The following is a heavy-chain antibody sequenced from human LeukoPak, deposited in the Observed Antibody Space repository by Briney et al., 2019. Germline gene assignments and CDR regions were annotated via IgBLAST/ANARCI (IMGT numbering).Heavy chain of an antibody. D-gene: IGHD3-22*01. CDR1: GYTFTSYY. CDR2: INPSGGST. J-gene: IGHJ4*02. Sequence: ASVKVSCKASGYTFTSYYMHWVRQAPGQGLEWMGIINPSGGSTSYAQKFQGRVTMTRDTSTSTVYMELSSLRSEDTAVYHCTKSLGGYYAFDYWGQGTLVTVSS. CDR3: TKSLGGYYAFDY. V-gene: IGHV1-46*01.